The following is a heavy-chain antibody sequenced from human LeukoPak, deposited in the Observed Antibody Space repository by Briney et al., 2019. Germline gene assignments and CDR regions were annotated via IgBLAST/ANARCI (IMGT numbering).Heavy chain of an antibody. V-gene: IGHV1-18*01. D-gene: IGHD6-13*01. CDR2: ISAYNGNT. J-gene: IGHJ3*02. Sequence: ASVKVSCKASGYTFTSYGISWVRQAPGQGLEWMGWISAYNGNTNYAQKLQGRVTMTTDTSTSTAYMELRSLRSDDTAVYYCARVLKYSSSWYRAFDIWAKGQWSPSLQ. CDR3: ARVLKYSSSWYRAFDI. CDR1: GYTFTSYG.